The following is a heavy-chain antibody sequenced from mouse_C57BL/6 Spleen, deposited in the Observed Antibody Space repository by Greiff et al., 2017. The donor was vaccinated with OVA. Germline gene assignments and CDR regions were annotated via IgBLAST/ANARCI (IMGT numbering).Heavy chain of an antibody. CDR2: INPYNGDT. J-gene: IGHJ4*01. CDR1: GYSFTGYF. D-gene: IGHD1-1*01. CDR3: ATTVVATNFPYYYAMDY. V-gene: IGHV1-20*01. Sequence: VHVKQSGPELVKPGDSVKISCKASGYSFTGYFMNWVMQSHGKSLEWIGRINPYNGDTFYNQKFKGKATLTVDKSSSTAHMELRSLTSEDSAVYYCATTVVATNFPYYYAMDYWGQGTSVTVSS.